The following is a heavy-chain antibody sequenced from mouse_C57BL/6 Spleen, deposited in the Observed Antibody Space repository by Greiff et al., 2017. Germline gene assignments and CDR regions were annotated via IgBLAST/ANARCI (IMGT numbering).Heavy chain of an antibody. D-gene: IGHD1-1*01. Sequence: QVQLQQSGPELVKPGASVKISCKASGYAFSSSWMNWVKQRPGKGLEWIGRIYPGDGDTNYNGKFKGKATLTADKSSSTAYMQLSSLTSEDSAVYFCAIYGSSYYAMDYWGQGTSVTVSS. CDR3: AIYGSSYYAMDY. V-gene: IGHV1-82*01. CDR2: IYPGDGDT. CDR1: GYAFSSSW. J-gene: IGHJ4*01.